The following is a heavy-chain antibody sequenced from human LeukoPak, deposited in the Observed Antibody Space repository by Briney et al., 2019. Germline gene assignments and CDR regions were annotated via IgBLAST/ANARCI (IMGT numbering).Heavy chain of an antibody. Sequence: GASVKVSCKASGYTFTSYGISWVRQAPGQGLGWMGWMNPNSGNTGYAQKFQGRVTITRNTSISTAYMELSSLRSEGTAVYYCARGSRESTFDYWGQGTLVTVSS. CDR1: GYTFTSYG. V-gene: IGHV1-8*03. D-gene: IGHD5-24*01. CDR2: MNPNSGNT. J-gene: IGHJ4*02. CDR3: ARGSRESTFDY.